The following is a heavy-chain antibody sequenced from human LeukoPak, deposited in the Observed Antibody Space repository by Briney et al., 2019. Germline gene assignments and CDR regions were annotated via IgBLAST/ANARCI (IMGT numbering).Heavy chain of an antibody. Sequence: SETLSLTCTVSGGSISSYYWSWIRQPPGKGLEWIGYIYYSGSTNYNPSLKSRVTISVDTSKNQFFLKLSSVTAADTAVYYCARQTPTISFDYWGQGALVTVSS. CDR3: ARQTPTISFDY. J-gene: IGHJ4*02. CDR2: IYYSGST. D-gene: IGHD3-9*01. CDR1: GGSISSYY. V-gene: IGHV4-59*08.